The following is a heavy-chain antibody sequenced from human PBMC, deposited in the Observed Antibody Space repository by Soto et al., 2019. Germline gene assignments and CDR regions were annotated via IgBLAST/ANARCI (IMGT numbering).Heavy chain of an antibody. Sequence: GGSLRLSCAASGFTFSSYAMHWVRQAPGKGLEWVAVISYDGSNKYYADSVKGRFTISRDNSKNTLYLQMNSLRAEDTAVYYCAREGTAMVTSGGNFDYWGQGTLVTVSS. D-gene: IGHD5-18*01. CDR3: AREGTAMVTSGGNFDY. J-gene: IGHJ4*02. CDR1: GFTFSSYA. CDR2: ISYDGSNK. V-gene: IGHV3-30-3*01.